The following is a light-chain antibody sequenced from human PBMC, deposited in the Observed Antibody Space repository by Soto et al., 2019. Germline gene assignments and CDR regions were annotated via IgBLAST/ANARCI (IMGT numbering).Light chain of an antibody. J-gene: IGLJ3*02. CDR1: SGDIGSYYL. CDR3: CSYAGSSIWV. CDR2: DVT. V-gene: IGLV2-23*02. Sequence: QSALTQPASVSGSPGQSITISCTGTSGDIGSYYLVSWYQQHPGKAPRLIIYDVTKRPSGVSDRFSGSKSGNTASLTISGLQTEDEADYSCCSYAGSSIWVFGGGTKVTVL.